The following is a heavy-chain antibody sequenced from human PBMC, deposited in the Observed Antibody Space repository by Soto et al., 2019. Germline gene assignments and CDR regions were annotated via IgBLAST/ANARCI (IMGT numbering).Heavy chain of an antibody. CDR2: ISANGVAT. V-gene: IGHV3-23*01. J-gene: IGHJ4*02. CDR1: GFPFTSFA. Sequence: EVQLWDSGGGLVQPGGSLRLSCAASGFPFTSFAMCWLRQAPGKGLEWVSYISANGVATSYADSVKGRFTTSRDNSKNVLYLQMNSLRAEDTAVYYCAKSFPRLKYDTHGWENWGQGSLVTFSS. CDR3: AKSFPRLKYDTHGWEN. D-gene: IGHD2-8*01.